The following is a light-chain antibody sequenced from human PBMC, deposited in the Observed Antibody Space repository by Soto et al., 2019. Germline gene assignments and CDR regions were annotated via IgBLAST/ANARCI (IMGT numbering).Light chain of an antibody. CDR2: GAS. CDR1: QSVSSNY. J-gene: IGKJ4*01. Sequence: EIVLTQSPGTLSLSPGERATLSCRASQSVSSNYFAWYQQTPGQAPRLLIYGASSRATVIPGRFSGSWAGTDFTLTISRLEPEDFAVYHWQQYGSSPLTFGGGTKVEIK. CDR3: QQYGSSPLT. V-gene: IGKV3-20*01.